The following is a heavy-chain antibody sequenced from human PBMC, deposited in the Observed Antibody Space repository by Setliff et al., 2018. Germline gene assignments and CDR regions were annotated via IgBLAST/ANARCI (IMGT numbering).Heavy chain of an antibody. D-gene: IGHD5-18*01. CDR1: GSSFSGSA. CDR3: TFARDGYDVFDI. V-gene: IGHV3-73*01. Sequence: PGESLKISCAASGSSFSGSAVYWVRQASVKGLEWIGRIRGRTDNYATAYAASVRGMFTISRDDSKNTAYLQMNSLKTEDTAVYYCTFARDGYDVFDIWGQGTMVTVSS. J-gene: IGHJ3*02. CDR2: IRGRTDNYAT.